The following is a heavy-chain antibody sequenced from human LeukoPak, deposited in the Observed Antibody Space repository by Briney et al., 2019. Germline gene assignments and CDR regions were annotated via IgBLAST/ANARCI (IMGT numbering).Heavy chain of an antibody. CDR2: ISAYNGNT. CDR1: GYTFTSYG. CDR3: ARSVVVPASVVWFDP. D-gene: IGHD2-2*01. V-gene: IGHV1-18*01. Sequence: GASVKVSCKASGYTFTSYGISWVRQAPGQGLEWMGWISAYNGNTNYAQKLQGRVTMTTDTSTSTAYMELRSLRSDDTAVYYCARSVVVPASVVWFDPWGQGTLVTVSS. J-gene: IGHJ5*02.